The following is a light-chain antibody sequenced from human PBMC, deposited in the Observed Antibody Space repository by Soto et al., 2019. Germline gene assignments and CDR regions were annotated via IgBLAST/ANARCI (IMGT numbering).Light chain of an antibody. V-gene: IGKV3-20*01. CDR3: QQNDTSWT. CDR1: QSVRRSQ. J-gene: IGKJ1*01. Sequence: EIVLTQSPGTLSLSPGDRATLSCRASQSVRRSQLAWYQQRPGQAPSLLMYAVSTRANGIPDRFSGSGSGTDFTLTISRLEPEDFAVYYCQQNDTSWTFGQGTKVEIK. CDR2: AVS.